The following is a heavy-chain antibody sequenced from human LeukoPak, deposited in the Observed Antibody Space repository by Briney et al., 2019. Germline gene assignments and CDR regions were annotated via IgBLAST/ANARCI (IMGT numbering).Heavy chain of an antibody. CDR3: ARDDGYSTLDY. Sequence: SETLSLTCTVSGGSISSGGYYWSWIRQPPGKGLEWIGYIYHSGSTYYNPSLKSRVTISVDRSNNQFSLKVTSVTAADTAVYYCARDDGYSTLDYWGQGTLVTVSS. J-gene: IGHJ4*02. CDR1: GGSISSGGYY. CDR2: IYHSGST. V-gene: IGHV4-30-2*01. D-gene: IGHD5-12*01.